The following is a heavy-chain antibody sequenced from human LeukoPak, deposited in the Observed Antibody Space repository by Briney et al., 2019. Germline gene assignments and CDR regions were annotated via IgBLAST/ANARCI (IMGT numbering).Heavy chain of an antibody. CDR1: GFTFSSYS. V-gene: IGHV3-21*01. D-gene: IGHD1-7*01. CDR3: ARDLTGTNY. Sequence: PGGSLRLSCAASGFTFSSYSMNWVRQAPGKGLEWVSSISSSSSYIYYADSGKGRFTISRDNAKNSLYLQMNSLRAEDAAVYYCARDLTGTNYRGQGTLVTVSS. J-gene: IGHJ4*02. CDR2: ISSSSSYI.